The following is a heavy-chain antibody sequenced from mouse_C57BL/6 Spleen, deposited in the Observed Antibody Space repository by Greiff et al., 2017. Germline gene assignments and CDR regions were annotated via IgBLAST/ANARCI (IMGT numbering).Heavy chain of an antibody. J-gene: IGHJ2*01. CDR1: GFTFSSYT. D-gene: IGHD2-5*01. Sequence: EVKLVESGGGLVKPGGSLKLSCAASGFTFSSYTMSWVRQTPEKRLEWVATISGGGGNTYYPDSVKGRFTISRDNAKNTLYLQMSSLRSEDTALYYCARLDYSTFDYWGQGTTLTVSS. CDR2: ISGGGGNT. CDR3: ARLDYSTFDY. V-gene: IGHV5-9*01.